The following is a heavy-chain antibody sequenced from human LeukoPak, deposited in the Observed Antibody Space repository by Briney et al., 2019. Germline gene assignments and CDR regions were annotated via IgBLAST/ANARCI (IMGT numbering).Heavy chain of an antibody. CDR2: IYYSGST. J-gene: IGHJ4*02. CDR1: GGSISSSSYY. V-gene: IGHV4-39*06. Sequence: PSETLSLTCTVSGGSISSSSYYWGWIRQPPGKGLEWIGSIYYSGSTYYNPSLKSRVTMSLDTSKNQFPLKLSSVTAADTAVYYCARVSFYGSGSMFVDYWGPGTLVTVSS. CDR3: ARVSFYGSGSMFVDY. D-gene: IGHD3-10*01.